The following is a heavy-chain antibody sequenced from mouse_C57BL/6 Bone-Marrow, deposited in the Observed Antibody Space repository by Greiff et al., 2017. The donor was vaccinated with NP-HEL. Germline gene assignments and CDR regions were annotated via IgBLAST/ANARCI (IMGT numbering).Heavy chain of an antibody. CDR1: GYTFTSYW. CDR2: IHPNSGST. J-gene: IGHJ2*01. Sequence: QVQLQQPGAELVKPGASVKLSCKASGYTFTSYWMHWVKQRPGQGLEWIGMIHPNSGSTNYNEKFKSKATLTVDKSSSTAYMQLSSLTSEDSAVDYCARLQLRRRSYYFDYWGQGTTLTVSS. V-gene: IGHV1-64*01. CDR3: ARLQLRRRSYYFDY. D-gene: IGHD3-2*02.